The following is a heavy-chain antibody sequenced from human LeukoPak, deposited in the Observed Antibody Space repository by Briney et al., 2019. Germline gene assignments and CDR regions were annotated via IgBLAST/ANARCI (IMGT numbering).Heavy chain of an antibody. J-gene: IGHJ4*02. CDR3: ARRYYYDSSGFDY. CDR1: GDSISSKW. D-gene: IGHD3-22*01. Sequence: SETLSLTCAVSGDSISSKWWSWVRQPPGKGLEWIGEIYHSGTTNYNPSLKSRVTISVDKSKNQFSLNLSSVTAADTAVYYCARRYYYDSSGFDYWGQGTLVTVSS. CDR2: IYHSGTT. V-gene: IGHV4-4*02.